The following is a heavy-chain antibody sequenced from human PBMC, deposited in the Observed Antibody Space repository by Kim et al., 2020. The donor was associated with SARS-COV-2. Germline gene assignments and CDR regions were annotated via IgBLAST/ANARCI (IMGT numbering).Heavy chain of an antibody. CDR2: ISSSSSYI. Sequence: GGSLRLSCAASGFTFSSYSMNWVRQAPGKGLEWVSSISSSSSYIYYADSVKGRFTISRDNAKNSLYLQMNSLRAEDTAVYYCARDSGSYKNNAWGQGTLVTVSS. CDR1: GFTFSSYS. V-gene: IGHV3-21*01. CDR3: ARDSGSYKNNA. D-gene: IGHD1-26*01. J-gene: IGHJ5*02.